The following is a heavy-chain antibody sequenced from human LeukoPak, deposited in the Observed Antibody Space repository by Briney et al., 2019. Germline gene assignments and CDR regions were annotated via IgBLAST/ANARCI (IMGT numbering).Heavy chain of an antibody. CDR3: AKDQVVVVAATFGY. D-gene: IGHD2-15*01. Sequence: GGSLRLSCAASGFTFSSYAMSWVRQAPGKGLGWVSAISGSGGSTYYADSVKGRFTISRDNSKNTLYLQVNSLRAEDTAVYYCAKDQVVVVAATFGYWGQGTLVTVSS. CDR1: GFTFSSYA. J-gene: IGHJ4*02. V-gene: IGHV3-23*01. CDR2: ISGSGGST.